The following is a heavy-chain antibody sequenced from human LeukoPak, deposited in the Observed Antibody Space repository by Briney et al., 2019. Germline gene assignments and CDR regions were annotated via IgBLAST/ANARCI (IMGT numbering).Heavy chain of an antibody. CDR1: GFTVSSSY. Sequence: PGGSLRLSCAASGFTVSSSYMSWVRQAPGKGLEWVSVIYSGGTTYYADSVKGRFTISRDNSKNTLYLQMNSLRAEDTAVYYCARDLHDYGDYVGGSLDYWGQGTLVTVSS. J-gene: IGHJ4*02. CDR3: ARDLHDYGDYVGGSLDY. V-gene: IGHV3-53*01. CDR2: IYSGGTT. D-gene: IGHD4-17*01.